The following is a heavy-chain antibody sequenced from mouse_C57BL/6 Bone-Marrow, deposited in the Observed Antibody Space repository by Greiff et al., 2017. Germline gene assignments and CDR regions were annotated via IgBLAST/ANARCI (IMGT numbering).Heavy chain of an antibody. Sequence: QVQLQQPGAELVMPGASVKLSCKASGYTFTSYWMHWVKQRPGQGLEWIGEIDPSDSSTNYNQKFKGKSTLTVDKSSSTAYMQLSSLTSEDSAVYYCARSLYYYGSSGGMDYWGQGTSVTVAS. CDR1: GYTFTSYW. J-gene: IGHJ4*01. CDR3: ARSLYYYGSSGGMDY. V-gene: IGHV1-69*01. D-gene: IGHD1-1*01. CDR2: IDPSDSST.